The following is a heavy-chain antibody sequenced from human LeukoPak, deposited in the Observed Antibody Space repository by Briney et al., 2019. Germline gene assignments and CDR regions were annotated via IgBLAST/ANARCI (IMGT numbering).Heavy chain of an antibody. V-gene: IGHV4-4*07. CDR2: IYTSGST. Sequence: SSETLSLTCTVSGGSISSYYWSWIRQPAGKGLEWIGRIYTSGSTNYNPSLKSRVTISVATSKNQFSLKLSSVTAADTAVYYCARGDYCSSTSCYSDWFDPWGQGTLVTVSS. D-gene: IGHD2-2*01. CDR1: GGSISSYY. CDR3: ARGDYCSSTSCYSDWFDP. J-gene: IGHJ5*02.